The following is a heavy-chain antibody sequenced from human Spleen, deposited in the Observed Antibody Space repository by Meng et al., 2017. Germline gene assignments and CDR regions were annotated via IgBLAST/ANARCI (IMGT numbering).Heavy chain of an antibody. CDR1: GGSFSGYY. CDR3: ARGPTTMAHDFDY. V-gene: IGHV4-34*01. D-gene: IGHD4-11*01. J-gene: IGHJ4*02. Sequence: QGQLQQWGAGLLKPSETRSLTCAGYGGSFSGYYWSWIRQPPGKGLEWIGEINHSGGTNYNPSLKSRVTISVDMSKNQFSLKLSSVTAADTAVYYCARGPTTMAHDFDYWGQGTLVTVSS. CDR2: INHSGGT.